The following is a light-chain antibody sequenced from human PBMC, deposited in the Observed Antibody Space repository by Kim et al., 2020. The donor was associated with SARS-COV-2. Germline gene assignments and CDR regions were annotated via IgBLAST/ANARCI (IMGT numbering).Light chain of an antibody. V-gene: IGKV1-33*01. J-gene: IGKJ2*01. CDR2: DAS. Sequence: ASVGDRVTITCQASQDISNHLNWYQRKPGQAPKVLIYDASNLDTGVPSRFSGSGSGTHFTITISSLQPEDAATYFCLHYESLPPYTFGQGTKLEIK. CDR1: QDISNH. CDR3: LHYESLPPYT.